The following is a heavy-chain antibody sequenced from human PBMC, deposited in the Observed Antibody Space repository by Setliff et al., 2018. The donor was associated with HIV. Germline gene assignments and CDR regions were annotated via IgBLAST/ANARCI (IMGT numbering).Heavy chain of an antibody. J-gene: IGHJ5*02. CDR1: GGSFSGYF. D-gene: IGHD6-6*01. CDR2: LNDSGST. CDR3: ARGTKLVWGRWFDH. V-gene: IGHV4-34*01. Sequence: SETLSLTCAVYGGSFSGYFWSWIRQSPRKRLEWIGELNDSGSTNYNPSLKSRVTISVDTSKNQFSLRLSAVTAADTAVYYCARGTKLVWGRWFDHWAQGTLVTVSS.